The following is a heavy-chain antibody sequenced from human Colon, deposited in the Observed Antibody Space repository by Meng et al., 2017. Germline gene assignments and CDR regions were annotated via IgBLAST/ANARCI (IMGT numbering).Heavy chain of an antibody. J-gene: IGHJ5*02. Sequence: QGQLHQWGPGRLKPSETLSLTCAVYGGSVSGYYWSWIRQPPGKGLEWIGEINHSGSTNYNPSLKSRVTISVDTSKNQFSLKLSSVTAADTAVHYCARGRYSGYLPWGQGTLVTVSS. V-gene: IGHV4-34*01. D-gene: IGHD5-12*01. CDR2: INHSGST. CDR3: ARGRYSGYLP. CDR1: GGSVSGYY.